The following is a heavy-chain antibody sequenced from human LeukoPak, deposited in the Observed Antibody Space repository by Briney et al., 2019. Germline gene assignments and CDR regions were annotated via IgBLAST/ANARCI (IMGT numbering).Heavy chain of an antibody. J-gene: IGHJ6*02. CDR1: GYTFTGYY. D-gene: IGHD1-7*01. CDR2: IKTNTGNP. CDR3: ARDRSTTSNRYYYYGMDV. V-gene: IGHV7-4-1*02. Sequence: GASVKVSCKASGYTFTGYYLHWVRQAPGQGLEWMGWIKTNTGNPTYAQGFTGRFVFSLDTSVSTAYLQISSLKAEDTAVYYCARDRSTTSNRYYYYGMDVWGQGTTVTVSS.